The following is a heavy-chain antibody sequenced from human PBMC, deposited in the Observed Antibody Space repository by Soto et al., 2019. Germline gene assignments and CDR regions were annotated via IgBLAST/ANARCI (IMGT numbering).Heavy chain of an antibody. Sequence: PSETLSLTCAVYGGSFSGYYWSWIRQPPGKGLEWIGEINHSGSTNYNPSLKSRVTISVDTSKNQFSLKLSSVTAADTAVYYCASCIAAAGKRYFDYSGQGTLVTLSS. CDR3: ASCIAAAGKRYFDY. CDR1: GGSFSGYY. J-gene: IGHJ4*02. D-gene: IGHD6-13*01. V-gene: IGHV4-34*01. CDR2: INHSGST.